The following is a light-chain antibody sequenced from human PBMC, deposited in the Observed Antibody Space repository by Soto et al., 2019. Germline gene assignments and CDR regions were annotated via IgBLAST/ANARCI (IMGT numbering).Light chain of an antibody. CDR2: DAS. Sequence: DIPMTQSPSTLSASIGDRVTITCRASQSVSSWLAWYHQKPGKAPELLIYDASSLESGVPFRFSGRGSGTEFILTISSLQPDDFATYYCLQYNTFPYTFGLGTKVEMK. CDR3: LQYNTFPYT. V-gene: IGKV1-5*01. J-gene: IGKJ2*01. CDR1: QSVSSW.